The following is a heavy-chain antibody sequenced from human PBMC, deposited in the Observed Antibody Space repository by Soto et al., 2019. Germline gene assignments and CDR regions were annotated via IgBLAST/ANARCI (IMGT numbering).Heavy chain of an antibody. Sequence: GGSLRLSCVASGFTFSSYALNWVRQAPGRGLEWVSAISGSGGTTYYADSVKGRFTISRDNSKNTLFLQMNSLRAEDAAIYYCSKSPQVISTSFDFWGQGSLVTVS. J-gene: IGHJ4*02. CDR3: SKSPQVISTSFDF. V-gene: IGHV3-23*01. CDR1: GFTFSSYA. CDR2: ISGSGGTT. D-gene: IGHD3-22*01.